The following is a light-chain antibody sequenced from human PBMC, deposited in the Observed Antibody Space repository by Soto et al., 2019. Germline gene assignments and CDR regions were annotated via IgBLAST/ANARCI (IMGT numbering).Light chain of an antibody. CDR1: QGIRND. J-gene: IGKJ4*01. CDR2: AAS. CDR3: LQHNSYPLT. Sequence: DIQMTQSPSSLSASVGDRVTITCRANQGIRNDLVWYQQKPGKAPKRLIYAASSLHSGVPSRFSGSGSGTEFTLTISSLQPEDFATYYCLQHNSYPLTFGGGTTVDIK. V-gene: IGKV1-17*01.